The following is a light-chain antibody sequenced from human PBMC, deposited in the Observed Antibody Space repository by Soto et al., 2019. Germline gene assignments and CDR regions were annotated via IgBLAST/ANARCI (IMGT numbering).Light chain of an antibody. CDR1: QSVSSN. V-gene: IGKV3-15*01. CDR2: GAS. J-gene: IGKJ3*01. CDR3: QQYNNWPL. Sequence: EIVMTQSPATLSVSPGERATLSCRASQSVSSNLAWYQQKPGQAPRLLIYGASTRATGIPARFSGSGSGTAFTLTISSLQSEDFAVYYCQQYNNWPLFGPGTKVAIK.